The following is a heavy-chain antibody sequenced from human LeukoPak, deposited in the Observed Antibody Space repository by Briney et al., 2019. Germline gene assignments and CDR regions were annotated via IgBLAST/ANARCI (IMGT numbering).Heavy chain of an antibody. CDR1: GDSVSGYY. J-gene: IGHJ5*02. D-gene: IGHD3-10*01. CDR2: INYSGSS. CDR3: ARREAGLMVRGLGFDP. Sequence: SETLSLTCIVSGDSVSGYYWNWIRQPPGKGLEWIGYINYSGSSYYNPSLKSRVTISVDRSKNQFSLKLSSVTAADTAVYYCARREAGLMVRGLGFDPWGQGTLVTVSS. V-gene: IGHV4-59*02.